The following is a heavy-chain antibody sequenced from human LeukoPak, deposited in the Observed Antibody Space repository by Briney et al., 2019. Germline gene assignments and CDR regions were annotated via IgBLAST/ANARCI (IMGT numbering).Heavy chain of an antibody. J-gene: IGHJ4*02. V-gene: IGHV3-66*02. CDR1: GVTSNY. CDR2: IYNGGTT. D-gene: IGHD3-16*01. Sequence: GGSLRLSCAASGVTSNYMSWVRQAPGKGLEWVSVIYNGGTTYYADSVKGRFTISRDNSKSTLFLYLQMNSLRTDDTAVYYCVGGGEVARSFDYWGQGTLVTVSS. CDR3: VGGGEVARSFDY.